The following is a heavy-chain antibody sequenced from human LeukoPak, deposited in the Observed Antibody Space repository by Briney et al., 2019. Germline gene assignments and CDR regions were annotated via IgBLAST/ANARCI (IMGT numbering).Heavy chain of an antibody. V-gene: IGHV3-7*01. Sequence: GGSLRLSCAASGFTFSSYWMSWVRQAPGKGLEWVANIKQDGSEKYYVDSVKGRFTISRDNAKNSLYLQMNSLRAEDTAVYYCARDRLTGRNSGCSSTSCYTPLDYWGQGTLVTVSS. CDR3: ARDRLTGRNSGCSSTSCYTPLDY. D-gene: IGHD2-2*02. CDR1: GFTFSSYW. CDR2: IKQDGSEK. J-gene: IGHJ4*02.